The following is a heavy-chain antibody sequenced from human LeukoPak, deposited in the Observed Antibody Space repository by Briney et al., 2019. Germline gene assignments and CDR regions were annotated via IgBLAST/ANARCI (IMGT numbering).Heavy chain of an antibody. V-gene: IGHV1-18*04. D-gene: IGHD3-10*01. CDR2: ISAYNGNT. J-gene: IGHJ6*04. Sequence: GASVKVSFKASGYTFTSYGISWVRQAPGQGREWMGWISAYNGNTNYAQKLQGRVTITTDTSTSTAYMELRSLRSDDTAVYYCARISITMVRGAYYYGMDVWGKGTTVTVSS. CDR3: ARISITMVRGAYYYGMDV. CDR1: GYTFTSYG.